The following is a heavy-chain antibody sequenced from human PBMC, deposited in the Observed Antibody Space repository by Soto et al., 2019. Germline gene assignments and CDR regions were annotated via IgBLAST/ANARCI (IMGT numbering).Heavy chain of an antibody. Sequence: EVQVVESGGDFVQPGGSLRLSCAASGFTFSDWSMSWVRQAPGKGLEWVANLKHDGSEDYYADFVKGRFTISRDNAHNSVFLEMNTLRVEDTAIYYCARENWGRFVYWGQGTQVIVSS. D-gene: IGHD7-27*01. CDR2: LKHDGSED. V-gene: IGHV3-7*01. CDR3: ARENWGRFVY. CDR1: GFTFSDWS. J-gene: IGHJ4*02.